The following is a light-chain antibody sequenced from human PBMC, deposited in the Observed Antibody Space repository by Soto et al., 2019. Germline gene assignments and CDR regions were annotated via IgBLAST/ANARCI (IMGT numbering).Light chain of an antibody. CDR3: CSYSGSYIRV. CDR2: DVS. Sequence: QSALTQPRSVSGSPGQSVTISCTGTSSDVGGYNYVSWYQQHPGKAPKLMIYDVSKRPSGVPDRFSGSKSGNTASLTISGLQAEDEADYYGCSYSGSYIRVFGTGTKLTVL. CDR1: SSDVGGYNY. J-gene: IGLJ1*01. V-gene: IGLV2-11*01.